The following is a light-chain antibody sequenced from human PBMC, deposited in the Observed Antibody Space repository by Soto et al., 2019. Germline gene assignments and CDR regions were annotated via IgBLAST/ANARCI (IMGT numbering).Light chain of an antibody. CDR3: QQYGSSPRT. CDR2: GAS. J-gene: IGKJ1*01. V-gene: IGKV3-20*01. Sequence: EIVLTQSPGTLSLSPGDRATLSCRASQSIKSSSLAWYQQRPGQAPRLLMYGASSRATGIPDKFSGSGSGTDFTLTISRLEPEDFAVYYCQQYGSSPRTFGQGTKVDIK. CDR1: QSIKSSS.